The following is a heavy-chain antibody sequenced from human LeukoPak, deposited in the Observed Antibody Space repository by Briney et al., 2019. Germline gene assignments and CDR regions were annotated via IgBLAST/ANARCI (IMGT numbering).Heavy chain of an antibody. CDR3: VGGGGFDY. D-gene: IGHD3-16*01. CDR2: INPNSGGT. V-gene: IGHV1-18*01. J-gene: IGHJ4*02. Sequence: ASVKVSCKASGYTFTSYGISWVRQAPGQGLEWMGWINPNSGGTNYAQKLQGRVTMTTDTSTSTAYMELRSLRSDDTAVYYCVGGGGFDYWGQGTLVTVSS. CDR1: GYTFTSYG.